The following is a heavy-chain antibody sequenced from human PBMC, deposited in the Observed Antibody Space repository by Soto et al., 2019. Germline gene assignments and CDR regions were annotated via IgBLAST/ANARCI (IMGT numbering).Heavy chain of an antibody. J-gene: IGHJ4*02. CDR2: IYSGGST. Sequence: GGSLRLSCAASGFTVSSNYMSWVRQAPGKGLEWVSVIYSGGSTYYADSVKGRFTISRDNSKNTLYLQMNSLRPEDTAVYYCARDSYGDCASGYFDYWGQGSLVTVSS. V-gene: IGHV3-53*01. D-gene: IGHD4-17*01. CDR3: ARDSYGDCASGYFDY. CDR1: GFTVSSNY.